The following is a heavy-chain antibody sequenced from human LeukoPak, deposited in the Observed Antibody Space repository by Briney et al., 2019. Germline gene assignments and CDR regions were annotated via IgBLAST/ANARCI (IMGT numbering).Heavy chain of an antibody. Sequence: PSETLSLTCTGSGGSICSSSYFGGCIRQPPGKRLEWIAYICYSGYTYYNPSLKSRVTISVDTSKNQFSLKLSSVTAADTAVYYCARHSFRAPYAGEYYFYYWGQGTLVTVSS. CDR2: ICYSGYT. CDR1: GGSICSSSYF. J-gene: IGHJ4*02. V-gene: IGHV4-39*01. D-gene: IGHD3-16*01. CDR3: ARHSFRAPYAGEYYFYY.